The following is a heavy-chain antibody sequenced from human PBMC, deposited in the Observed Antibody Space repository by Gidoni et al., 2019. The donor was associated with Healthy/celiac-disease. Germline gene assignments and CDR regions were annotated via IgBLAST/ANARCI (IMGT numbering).Heavy chain of an antibody. J-gene: IGHJ3*02. CDR2: IYYSGST. Sequence: QLQLQESGPGLVKPSETLSLTCTVSGGSISSSSYYWGWIRQPPGKGLEWIGSIYYSGSTYYNPSLKSRVTISVDTSKNQFSLKLSSVTAADTAVYYCARLERSRGAFDIWGQGTMVTVSS. CDR3: ARLERSRGAFDI. V-gene: IGHV4-39*01. CDR1: GGSISSSSYY. D-gene: IGHD3-3*01.